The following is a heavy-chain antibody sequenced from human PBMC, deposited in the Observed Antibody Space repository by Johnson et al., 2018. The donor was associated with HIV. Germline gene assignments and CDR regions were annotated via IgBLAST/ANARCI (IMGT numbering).Heavy chain of an antibody. V-gene: IGHV3-7*05. CDR1: GFTFSSYW. CDR2: IKQDGSEK. J-gene: IGHJ3*02. CDR3: ARDWYCGGDCYLLLDI. Sequence: EQLVESGGGLVQPGGSLRLSCAASGFTFSSYWMHWVRQAPGKGLEWVANIKQDGSEKYYVDSVKGRFTISRDNAKNSLYLQMNSLRAEDTAVYYCARDWYCGGDCYLLLDIWGQGTMVTVSS. D-gene: IGHD2-21*01.